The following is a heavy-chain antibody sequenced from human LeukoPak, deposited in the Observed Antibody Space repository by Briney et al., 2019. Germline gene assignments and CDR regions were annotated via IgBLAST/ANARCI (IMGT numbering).Heavy chain of an antibody. CDR3: ARDLSGSYPSRGSFDY. V-gene: IGHV1-69*04. Sequence: GSSVKVSCKASGGTFSSYAISWVRQTPGQGLEWMGRIIPIFGIANYAQKFQGRVTITADKSTSTAYMELSSLRSEDTAVYYCARDLSGSYPSRGSFDYWGQGTLVTVSS. D-gene: IGHD1-26*01. CDR1: GGTFSSYA. CDR2: IIPIFGIA. J-gene: IGHJ4*02.